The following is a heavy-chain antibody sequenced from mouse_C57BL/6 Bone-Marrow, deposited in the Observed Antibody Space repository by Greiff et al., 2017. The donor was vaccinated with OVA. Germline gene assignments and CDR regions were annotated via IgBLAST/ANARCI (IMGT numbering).Heavy chain of an antibody. CDR2: ISSGSSTI. CDR3: ARGYYGSSPNYFDY. Sequence: VQLKESGGGLVKPGGSLKLSCAASGFTFSDYGMHWVRQAPEKGLEWVAYISSGSSTIYYADTVKGRFTISRDNAKNTLFLPMTSLRSEVTAMYYCARGYYGSSPNYFDYWGQGTTLTVSS. D-gene: IGHD1-1*01. V-gene: IGHV5-17*01. J-gene: IGHJ2*01. CDR1: GFTFSDYG.